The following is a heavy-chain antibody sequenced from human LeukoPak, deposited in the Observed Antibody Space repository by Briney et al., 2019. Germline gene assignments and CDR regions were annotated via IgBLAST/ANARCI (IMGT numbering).Heavy chain of an antibody. Sequence: PGGSLRLSCAASGFTFDDYAMHWVRQAPGKGLEWVSGITWNRDNIGCGDSVKGRFTISRDNVKNVLYLQMTSLRPEDTALYYCAKDLSSAITSALVLDVWGQGTTVIVSS. J-gene: IGHJ6*02. CDR1: GFTFDDYA. CDR2: ITWNRDNI. CDR3: AKDLSSAITSALVLDV. V-gene: IGHV3-9*01. D-gene: IGHD3-22*01.